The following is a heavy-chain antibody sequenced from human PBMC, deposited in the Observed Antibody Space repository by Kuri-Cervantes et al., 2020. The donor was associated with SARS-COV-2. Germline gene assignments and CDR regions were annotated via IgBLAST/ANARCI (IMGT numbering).Heavy chain of an antibody. Sequence: SETLSLTCTVSGGSISSYYWSWIRQPPGKGLEWIGYIYYSGSTNYNPSLKNRVTISVDTSKNQFSLKLSSVTAADTAVYYCARVRIFGVPGFAFDIWGQGTMVTVSS. V-gene: IGHV4-59*01. CDR3: ARVRIFGVPGFAFDI. D-gene: IGHD3-3*01. CDR1: GGSISSYY. J-gene: IGHJ3*02. CDR2: IYYSGST.